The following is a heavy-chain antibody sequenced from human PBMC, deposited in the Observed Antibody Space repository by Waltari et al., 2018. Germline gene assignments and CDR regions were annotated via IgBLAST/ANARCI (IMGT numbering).Heavy chain of an antibody. CDR3: ARGYGSGTWGYSYYDMDV. Sequence: QVQLVQSGSEVKKPGASVKVSCKASGYTFTGYYMHWVRQAPGQGLEWMGWINPNSGDTNYAQNFQVRVTMTGDSSISTAYMELSSLRSDDTAVYYCARGYGSGTWGYSYYDMDVWGQGTTVTVSS. J-gene: IGHJ6*02. CDR2: INPNSGDT. V-gene: IGHV1-2*02. D-gene: IGHD3-10*01. CDR1: GYTFTGYY.